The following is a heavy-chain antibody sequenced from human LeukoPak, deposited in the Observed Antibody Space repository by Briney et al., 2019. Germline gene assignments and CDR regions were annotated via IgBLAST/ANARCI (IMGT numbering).Heavy chain of an antibody. V-gene: IGHV3-43*02. CDR2: ISGDGGST. D-gene: IGHD5-18*01. CDR1: GFTFDDYA. CDR3: ARTAMAHDAFDI. Sequence: VGSLRLSCAASGFTFDDYAKHWVRQAPGKGLEWVSLISGDGGSTYYADSVRGRFTISRNNSKNSLYLQMNSLRTEDTALYYCARTAMAHDAFDIWGQGTMVTVSS. J-gene: IGHJ3*02.